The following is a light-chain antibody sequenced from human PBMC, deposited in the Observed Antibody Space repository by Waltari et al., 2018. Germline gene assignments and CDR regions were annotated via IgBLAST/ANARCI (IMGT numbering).Light chain of an antibody. J-gene: IGLJ3*02. CDR3: CSYAGNYLRV. V-gene: IGLV2-11*01. CDR2: NVS. Sequence: QSALTQPRSLSGSPRQSVTISCTGTSSDVGGYNYGSWYQQYPGRAPKVVIYNVSKRPSGVPDRFSGSKSGNTASLTISGLQAEDEADYYCCSYAGNYLRVFGGGTRLTVL. CDR1: SSDVGGYNY.